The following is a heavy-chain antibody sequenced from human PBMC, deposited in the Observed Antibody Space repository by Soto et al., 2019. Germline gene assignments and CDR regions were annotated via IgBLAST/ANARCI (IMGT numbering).Heavy chain of an antibody. V-gene: IGHV4-61*01. CDR3: TSSSGWYSSAFDI. Sequence: ASETLSLTCTVSGGSVSSGSYYWSWIRQPPGKGLEWIGYIYYNGSTNYNPSLKSRVTISVDTSKNQFSLKLSSVTAADTAVYYCTSSSGWYSSAFDIWGQGTMVTVSS. D-gene: IGHD6-19*01. CDR2: IYYNGST. J-gene: IGHJ3*02. CDR1: GGSVSSGSYY.